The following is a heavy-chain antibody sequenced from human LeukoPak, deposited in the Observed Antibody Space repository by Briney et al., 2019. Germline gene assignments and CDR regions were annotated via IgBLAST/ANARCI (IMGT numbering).Heavy chain of an antibody. CDR1: GYTFTSYG. V-gene: IGHV1-18*01. CDR3: ARPRDYYYDSSGYYTFHHHPEYYFDY. D-gene: IGHD3-22*01. CDR2: ISAYNGNT. Sequence: ASVKVSCKASGYTFTSYGISWVRQAPGQGLEWMGWISAYNGNTNYAQKLQGRVTMTTDTSTSTAYMELRSLRSDDTAVYYCARPRDYYYDSSGYYTFHHHPEYYFDYWGQGTLVTVSS. J-gene: IGHJ4*02.